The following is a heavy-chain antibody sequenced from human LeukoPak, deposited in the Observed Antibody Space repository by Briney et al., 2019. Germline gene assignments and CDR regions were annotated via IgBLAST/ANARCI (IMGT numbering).Heavy chain of an antibody. CDR3: ARSYSSSWYLYYFDY. D-gene: IGHD6-13*01. CDR2: IYYSGST. V-gene: IGHV4-61*08. Sequence: SETLSLTCTVSGGSISSGGYYWSWIRQPPGKGLEWIGYIYYSGSTNYNPSLKSRVTISVDTSKNQFSLKLSSVTAADTAVYYCARSYSSSWYLYYFDYWGQGTLVTVSS. CDR1: GGSISSGGYY. J-gene: IGHJ4*02.